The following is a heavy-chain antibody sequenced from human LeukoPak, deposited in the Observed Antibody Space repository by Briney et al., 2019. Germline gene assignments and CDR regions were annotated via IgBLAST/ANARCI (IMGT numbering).Heavy chain of an antibody. J-gene: IGHJ4*02. CDR1: GGSVSSGSYY. Sequence: PSETLSLTCTVSGGSVSSGSYYWSWIRQPPGKGLEWIGYIYYSGSTNYNPSLKSRVTISVDTSKNQFSLKLSSVTAADTAVYYCARAGVAATSFDYWGQGTLVTVSS. CDR2: IYYSGST. D-gene: IGHD2-15*01. CDR3: ARAGVAATSFDY. V-gene: IGHV4-61*01.